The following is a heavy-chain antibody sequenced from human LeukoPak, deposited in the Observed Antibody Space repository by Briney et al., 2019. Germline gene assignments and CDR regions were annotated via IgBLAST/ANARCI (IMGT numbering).Heavy chain of an antibody. CDR3: ARGGYRVYSSSWYGGYYYYYYMDV. J-gene: IGHJ6*03. D-gene: IGHD6-13*01. CDR1: GGSISSYY. V-gene: IGHV4-59*12. CDR2: IYYSGST. Sequence: SETLSLTCSVSGGSISSYYWTWIRQPPGKGLEWIGYIYYSGSTNYNPSLKSRVTISVDTSKNQFSLKLSSVTAADTAVYYCARGGYRVYSSSWYGGYYYYYYMDVWGKGTTVTVSS.